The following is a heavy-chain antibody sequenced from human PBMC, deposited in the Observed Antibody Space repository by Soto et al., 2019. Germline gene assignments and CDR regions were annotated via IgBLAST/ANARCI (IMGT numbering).Heavy chain of an antibody. J-gene: IGHJ6*02. CDR2: INHSGST. CDR1: GGSFSCYY. Sequence: PSETLSLTCAVYGGSFSCYYWSWIRQPPGKGLEWIGEINHSGSTNYNPSLKSRVTISVDTSKNQFSLKLSSVTAADTAVYYCARGLRTRYYYYYGMDVWGQGTTVTVSS. CDR3: ARGLRTRYYYYYGMDV. V-gene: IGHV4-34*01.